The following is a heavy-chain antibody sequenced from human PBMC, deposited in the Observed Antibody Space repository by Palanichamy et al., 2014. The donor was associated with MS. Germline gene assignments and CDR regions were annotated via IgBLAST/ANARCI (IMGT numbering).Heavy chain of an antibody. CDR1: GFIFNNYW. CDR3: AREIISSPNYFDS. V-gene: IGHV3-7*01. Sequence: EVQLVESGGTLVRPGGSLRLSCEVSGFIFNNYWMSWVRQTPGRGLEWVANVRRDGGEESYGDTVKGRFTISRDNARHSLFLQMNSLRAEDTGVYYCAREIISSPNYFDSWGQGTQVTVSS. D-gene: IGHD3-16*02. J-gene: IGHJ4*02. CDR2: VRRDGGEE.